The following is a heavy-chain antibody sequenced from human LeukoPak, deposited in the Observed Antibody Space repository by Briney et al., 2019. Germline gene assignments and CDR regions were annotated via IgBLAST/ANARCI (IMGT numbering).Heavy chain of an antibody. CDR2: IYTSGST. Sequence: PSETLSLTCTVSGGSISSYYWSWIRQPAGKGLEWIGRIYTSGSTNYNPSLKSRVTMSVDTSKNQFSLKLSSVTAADTAVYYCARDEYYYGSGSYPADYWGQGTLVTVSS. CDR3: ARDEYYYGSGSYPADY. CDR1: GGSISSYY. J-gene: IGHJ4*02. D-gene: IGHD3-10*01. V-gene: IGHV4-4*07.